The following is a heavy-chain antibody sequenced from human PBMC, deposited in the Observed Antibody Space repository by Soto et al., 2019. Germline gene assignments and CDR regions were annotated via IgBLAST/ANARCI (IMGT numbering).Heavy chain of an antibody. Sequence: EVQLVESGGGLVQPGGSLRLSCAASGFTFSSYWMSWVRQAPGKGLEWVANIKQDGSEKHYVDSVKGRFTISRDNAKNSLYLEMNCLRAEDTAVYYCARDPGIAAAGTVGYFDYWGQGTLVTVSS. J-gene: IGHJ4*02. CDR1: GFTFSSYW. CDR2: IKQDGSEK. CDR3: ARDPGIAAAGTVGYFDY. V-gene: IGHV3-7*01. D-gene: IGHD6-13*01.